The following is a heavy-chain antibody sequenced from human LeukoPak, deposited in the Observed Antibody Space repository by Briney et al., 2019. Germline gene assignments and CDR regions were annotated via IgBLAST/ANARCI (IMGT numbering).Heavy chain of an antibody. J-gene: IGHJ2*01. V-gene: IGHV4-39*07. Sequence: NPSETLSLTCTVSGGSISSSSYYWGWIRQPPGKGLEWIGSIYYSGSTYYNPSLKSRVTISVDTSKNQFSLKLSSVTAADTAVYYCARGGIVVVTAEGSFDLWGRGTLVTVSS. D-gene: IGHD2-21*02. CDR1: GGSISSSSYY. CDR2: IYYSGST. CDR3: ARGGIVVVTAEGSFDL.